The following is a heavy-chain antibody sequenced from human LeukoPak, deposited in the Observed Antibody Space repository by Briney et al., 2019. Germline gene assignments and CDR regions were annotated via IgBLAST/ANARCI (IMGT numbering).Heavy chain of an antibody. CDR3: ARGDYYDSSGYYYAPAYYFDY. CDR1: GGSFRGYY. V-gene: IGHV4-34*01. Sequence: SETLSLTCAVYGGSFRGYYWTWIRQPPGKGLEWIGEINHRGGTSYNPSLKSRVTISVDTSKNQFSLKLSSVTAADTAVYYCARGDYYDSSGYYYAPAYYFDYWGQGTLVTVSS. J-gene: IGHJ4*02. CDR2: INHRGGT. D-gene: IGHD3-22*01.